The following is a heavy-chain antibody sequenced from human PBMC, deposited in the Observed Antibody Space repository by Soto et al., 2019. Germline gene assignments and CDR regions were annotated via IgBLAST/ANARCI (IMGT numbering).Heavy chain of an antibody. V-gene: IGHV3-21*01. CDR2: ISSSSSYI. D-gene: IGHD2-15*01. CDR3: ASRLLKDAFDI. CDR1: GFTFSSYS. J-gene: IGHJ3*02. Sequence: EVQLVESGGGLVKPGGSLRLSCAASGFTFSSYSMNWVRQAPGKGLEWVSSISSSSSYIYYAGSVKGRFTISRDNAKNSLYLQMNSLRAEDTAVYYCASRLLKDAFDIWGQGTMVTVSS.